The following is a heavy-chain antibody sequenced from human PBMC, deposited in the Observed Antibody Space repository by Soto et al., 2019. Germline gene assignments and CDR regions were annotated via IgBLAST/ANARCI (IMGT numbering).Heavy chain of an antibody. V-gene: IGHV1-3*01. CDR2: INAGNGNT. CDR3: AGVPRFRDIVVVPAAIRSYYYGMDV. CDR1: GYTFTSYA. D-gene: IGHD2-2*02. Sequence: ASVKVSCKASGYTFTSYAMHWVRQAPGQRLEWMGWINAGNGNTKYSQKFQGRVTITRDTSASTAYMELSSLRSEDTAVYYCAGVPRFRDIVVVPAAIRSYYYGMDVWGQGTTVTVSS. J-gene: IGHJ6*02.